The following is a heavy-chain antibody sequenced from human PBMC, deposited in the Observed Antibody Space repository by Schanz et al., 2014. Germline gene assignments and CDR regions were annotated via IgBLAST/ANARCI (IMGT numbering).Heavy chain of an antibody. V-gene: IGHV3-30*02. J-gene: IGHJ4*02. CDR3: VKEDRNHRSDYVY. CDR2: IRFDGSSE. CDR1: GFTFSSYS. D-gene: IGHD3-10*01. Sequence: QVQLVESGGGVVQPGGSLRLSCAASGFTFSSYSMHWVRQAPGKGLDWVAFIRFDGSSEYYADSVRGRFTISRDDSKNTLYLQMYSLRPEDTAVYYCVKEDRNHRSDYVYWGRGTLVTVSS.